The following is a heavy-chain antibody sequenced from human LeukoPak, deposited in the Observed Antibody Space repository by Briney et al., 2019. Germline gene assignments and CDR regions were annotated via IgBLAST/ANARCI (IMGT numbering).Heavy chain of an antibody. V-gene: IGHV3-9*01. D-gene: IGHD3-22*01. CDR3: ANTPGYYDSSGYYAY. CDR1: GFTFDDYA. Sequence: GGSLRLSCAASGFTFDDYAMHWVRHAPGKGLEWVSGISWNSGSIGYADSVKGRFTISRDNAKNSLYLQMNSLRAEDTALYYCANTPGYYDSSGYYAYWGQGTLVTVSS. CDR2: ISWNSGSI. J-gene: IGHJ4*02.